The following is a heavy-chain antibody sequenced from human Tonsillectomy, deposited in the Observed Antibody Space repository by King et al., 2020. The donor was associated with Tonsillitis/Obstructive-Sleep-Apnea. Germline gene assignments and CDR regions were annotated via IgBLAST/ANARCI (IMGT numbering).Heavy chain of an antibody. V-gene: IGHV2-5*02. CDR3: DHNRGQTKRGPGEE. J-gene: IGHJ4*02. CDR2: IYWDADK. D-gene: IGHD3-10*01. CDR1: GFSLSPSGVG. Sequence: PLPSSGPTLVTPPPTLTLPCTFSGFSLSPSGVGVGWIRPPPGQALAWLALIYWDADKRYSPSLKSRLTITKDTSKNQVVLTMTNMDPGDTATEAGDHNRGQTKRGPGEEGGKGTRGT.